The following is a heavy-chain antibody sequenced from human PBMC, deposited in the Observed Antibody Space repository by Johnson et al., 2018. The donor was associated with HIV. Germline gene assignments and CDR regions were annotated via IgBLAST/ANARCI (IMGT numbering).Heavy chain of an antibody. CDR1: GFTFSSYA. J-gene: IGHJ3*02. Sequence: MQLVESGGGLVQPGGSLRLSCAASGFTFSSYAMHWVRQAPGKGLEYVSAISSNGGSTYYANSVKGRFTISRDNSKNTLYLQMNSLRAEDTAVYYCARGIGAAADPDAFDIWGQGTLVSVS. CDR2: ISSNGGST. CDR3: ARGIGAAADPDAFDI. V-gene: IGHV3-64*01. D-gene: IGHD2-15*01.